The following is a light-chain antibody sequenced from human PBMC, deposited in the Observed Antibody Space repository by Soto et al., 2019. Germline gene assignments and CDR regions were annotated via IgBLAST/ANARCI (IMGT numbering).Light chain of an antibody. Sequence: QSVLTQPPSVSGAPGERVTISCTGSSSDIGAGYRVRWYQQVPGTAPKLLIYDNTNRPSGVSVRFSGSKSGTSASLAISGRQAEDEADYYCQSFDKYLSAVVFGGGTKVTVL. CDR3: QSFDKYLSAVV. J-gene: IGLJ2*01. V-gene: IGLV1-40*01. CDR1: SSDIGAGYR. CDR2: DNT.